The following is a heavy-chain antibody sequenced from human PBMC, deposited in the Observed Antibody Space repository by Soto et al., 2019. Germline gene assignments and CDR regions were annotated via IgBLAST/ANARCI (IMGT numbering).Heavy chain of an antibody. J-gene: IGHJ3*02. CDR2: ISAYNGNT. CDR1: GYNFTSYG. Sequence: GASVKVSCKASGYNFTSYGISWVRQAPGQGLEWMGWISAYNGNTNYAQKLQGRVTMTTDTSTSTAYMELRSLRSDDTAVYYCARDHSTWRGYSYGSHAFDIWGQGTMVTVSS. V-gene: IGHV1-18*01. D-gene: IGHD5-18*01. CDR3: ARDHSTWRGYSYGSHAFDI.